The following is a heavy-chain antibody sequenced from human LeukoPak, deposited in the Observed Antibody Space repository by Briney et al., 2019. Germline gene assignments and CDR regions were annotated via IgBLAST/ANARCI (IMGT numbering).Heavy chain of an antibody. CDR2: ISGDGKNT. D-gene: IGHD3-10*01. Sequence: PGGSLRLSCTASGFTFSSYPMYWVRQAPGKGLEWVSAISGDGKNTYYAGSMKGRFTLSRDNSKDTLYLQMNSLRAEDTAVYYCASSRVYGSHDYWGQGTLVTVSS. CDR1: GFTFSSYP. J-gene: IGHJ4*02. V-gene: IGHV3-23*01. CDR3: ASSRVYGSHDY.